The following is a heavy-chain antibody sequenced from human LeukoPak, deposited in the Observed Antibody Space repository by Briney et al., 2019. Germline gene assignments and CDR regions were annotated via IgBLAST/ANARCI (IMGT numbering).Heavy chain of an antibody. V-gene: IGHV4-39*07. J-gene: IGHJ4*02. CDR3: ATGAGHKAFDY. CDR2: INHSGST. CDR1: GGSISSSSYY. D-gene: IGHD6-19*01. Sequence: PSETLSLTCTVSGGSISSSSYYWGWIRQPPGKGLEWIGEINHSGSTNYNPSLKSRVTISVDTSKNQFSLKLSSVTAADTAVYYCATGAGHKAFDYWGQGTLVTVSS.